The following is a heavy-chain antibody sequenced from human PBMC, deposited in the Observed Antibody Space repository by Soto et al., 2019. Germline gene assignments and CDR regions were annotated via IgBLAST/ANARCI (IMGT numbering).Heavy chain of an antibody. CDR3: ARQGLEWLVLLIGAFDI. CDR2: IYYSGST. J-gene: IGHJ3*02. V-gene: IGHV4-39*01. D-gene: IGHD6-19*01. Sequence: PSETLSLTCTVSGGSISSSSYYWGWIRQPPGKGLEWFGSIYYSGSTYYNPSLKSRVTISVDTSKNQFSLKLSSVTAADTAVYYCARQGLEWLVLLIGAFDIWGQGTMVTVSS. CDR1: GGSISSSSYY.